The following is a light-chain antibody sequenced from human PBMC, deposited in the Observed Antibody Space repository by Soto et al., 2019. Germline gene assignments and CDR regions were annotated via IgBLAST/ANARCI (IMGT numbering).Light chain of an antibody. CDR3: QQRSNWPLT. V-gene: IGKV3-11*01. Sequence: EVELSQSLSSLSLYPGESATLACRASQSVSSYLAWYQQKPGQAPRLLTYDASNRATGIPARFSGSGSGTDFTLTISSLEPEDFAVYYCQQRSNWPLTFGGGTK. J-gene: IGKJ4*01. CDR2: DAS. CDR1: QSVSSY.